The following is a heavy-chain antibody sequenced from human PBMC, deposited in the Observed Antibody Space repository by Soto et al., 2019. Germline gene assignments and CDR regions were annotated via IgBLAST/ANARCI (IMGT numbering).Heavy chain of an antibody. V-gene: IGHV4-31*03. Sequence: PSETLSLTCTVSGGSISSSSYYWSWIRQHPGKGLEWIGYIYYSGSTYYKPSFKSRVTISVDTSKNQFSLKLTSVTAADTAVYYCARYSSGHIRTYFAPWGQGTLVTVSS. D-gene: IGHD6-19*01. CDR1: GGSISSSSYY. CDR3: ARYSSGHIRTYFAP. CDR2: IYYSGST. J-gene: IGHJ5*02.